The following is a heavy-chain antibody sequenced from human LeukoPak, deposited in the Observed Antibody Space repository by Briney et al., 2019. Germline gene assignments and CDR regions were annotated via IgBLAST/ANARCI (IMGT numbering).Heavy chain of an antibody. CDR1: GGSFSGYY. CDR3: ARGGGYSSSWYGGYFDY. D-gene: IGHD6-13*01. Sequence: SETLSLTCAVYGGSFSGYYWSWIRQPPGKGLEWIGEINHSGSTNYNPSLKSPVTISVDKSQNTFCLRLSSVTAPETAVYYCARGGGYSSSWYGGYFDYWGQGTLVTVSS. V-gene: IGHV4-34*01. J-gene: IGHJ4*02. CDR2: INHSGST.